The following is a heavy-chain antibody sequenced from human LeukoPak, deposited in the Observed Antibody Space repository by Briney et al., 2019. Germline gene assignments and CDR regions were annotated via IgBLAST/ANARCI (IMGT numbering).Heavy chain of an antibody. Sequence: GGSLRLSCAASGFAFGSYGMSWVRQAPGKGLEWVAAISASGSNPHYSDSVKGRFLISRDNTENTVYLQMKSLRAEDTAVYYCARDGDYYGSGNFDYWGQGTLVTVSS. J-gene: IGHJ4*02. CDR3: ARDGDYYGSGNFDY. CDR1: GFAFGSYG. CDR2: ISASGSNP. D-gene: IGHD3-10*01. V-gene: IGHV3-23*01.